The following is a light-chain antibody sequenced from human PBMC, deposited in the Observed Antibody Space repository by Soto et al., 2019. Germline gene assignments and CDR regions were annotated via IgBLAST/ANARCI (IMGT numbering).Light chain of an antibody. Sequence: DIVFAQSPGILSFSPGQGVTLSCKASQSVSNDFLAWYQQKPGQAPRLLIYDASNRATGIPARFSGSGSGTDFTLTISRLEPEDFAVYYCQQRSNWPPTWTFGQGTKVDIK. CDR3: QQRSNWPPTWT. CDR1: QSVSNDF. J-gene: IGKJ1*01. V-gene: IGKV3-11*01. CDR2: DAS.